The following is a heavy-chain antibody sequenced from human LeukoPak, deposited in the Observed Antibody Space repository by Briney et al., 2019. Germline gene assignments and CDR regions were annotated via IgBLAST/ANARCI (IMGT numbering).Heavy chain of an antibody. V-gene: IGHV1-8*01. Sequence: ASVKVSCKASRYTFTSYDINWVRQATGQGLEWMGWMNPNSGNTGYAQKFQGRVTMTSNTSISTAYMELSSLRSEDTAVYYCARGLHDPRYGDYENYWGQGTLVTVSS. CDR2: MNPNSGNT. D-gene: IGHD4-17*01. J-gene: IGHJ4*02. CDR1: RYTFTSYD. CDR3: ARGLHDPRYGDYENY.